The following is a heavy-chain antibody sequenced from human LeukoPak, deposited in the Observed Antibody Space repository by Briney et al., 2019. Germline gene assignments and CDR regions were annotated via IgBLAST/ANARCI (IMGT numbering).Heavy chain of an antibody. CDR2: ISWNSGSI. D-gene: IGHD3-22*01. V-gene: IGHV3-9*01. J-gene: IGHJ3*02. Sequence: PGRSLRLSCAASGFTFDDYARHWVRQAPGKGLEWVSGISWNSGSIGYADSVKGRFTISRDNAKNSLYLQMNSLRAEDTALYYCAKARITMIVVVEAFDIWGQGTMVTVSS. CDR3: AKARITMIVVVEAFDI. CDR1: GFTFDDYA.